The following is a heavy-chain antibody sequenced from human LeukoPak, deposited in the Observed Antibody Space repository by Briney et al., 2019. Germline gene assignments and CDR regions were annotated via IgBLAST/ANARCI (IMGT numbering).Heavy chain of an antibody. CDR2: IYYSGTT. V-gene: IGHV4-39*01. CDR1: SGSISSSHHY. Sequence: PSETLSLTCTVSSGSISSSHHYWDWIRQPPGKGLEWIGTIYYSGTTYYNPSLESRATISVDASKDQFYLMLNSVTAADTAVYYCARQISDYYYYYIDVWGKGTTVTVSS. D-gene: IGHD3-3*01. J-gene: IGHJ6*03. CDR3: ARQISDYYYYYIDV.